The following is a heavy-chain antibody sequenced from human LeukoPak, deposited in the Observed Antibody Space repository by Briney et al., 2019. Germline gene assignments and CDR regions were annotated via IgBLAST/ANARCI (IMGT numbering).Heavy chain of an antibody. J-gene: IGHJ3*02. V-gene: IGHV4-38-2*02. D-gene: IGHD3-22*01. CDR2: IYHSGST. Sequence: SETLSLTCTVSGYSINSGYYWGWIRQPPGKGLEWIGNIYHSGSTYYNPSLKSRVTISVDTSKNQFSLKLSSVTAADTAVYYCARAGPMSAETQYYYDSSGYDAFDIWGQGTMVTVSS. CDR3: ARAGPMSAETQYYYDSSGYDAFDI. CDR1: GYSINSGYY.